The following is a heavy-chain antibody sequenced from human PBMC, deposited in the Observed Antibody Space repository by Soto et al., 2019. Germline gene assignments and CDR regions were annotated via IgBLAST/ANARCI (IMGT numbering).Heavy chain of an antibody. D-gene: IGHD3-10*01. Sequence: SETLSLTCTVSGGSISSYYWSWIRQPPGKGLEWIGYIYYSGSTNYNPSLKSRVTISVDTSKNQFSLKLGSVTAADTAVYYCARGSRVRGEDYYYYMDVWGKGTTVTVSS. CDR2: IYYSGST. J-gene: IGHJ6*03. CDR3: ARGSRVRGEDYYYYMDV. CDR1: GGSISSYY. V-gene: IGHV4-59*01.